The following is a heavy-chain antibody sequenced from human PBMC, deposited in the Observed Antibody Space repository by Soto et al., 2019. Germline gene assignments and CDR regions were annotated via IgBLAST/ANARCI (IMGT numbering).Heavy chain of an antibody. CDR3: ARDRGYSYSLNYYYYGMDV. V-gene: IGHV1-46*01. Sequence: QVQLVQSGAEVKKPGASVKVSCKASGYTFTSYYMHWVRQAPGQGLERMGIINPSGGSTSYAQKFQGRVTMTRDTSTSTVYMELSSLRSEDTAVYYCARDRGYSYSLNYYYYGMDVWGQGTTVTVSS. CDR2: INPSGGST. CDR1: GYTFTSYY. D-gene: IGHD5-18*01. J-gene: IGHJ6*02.